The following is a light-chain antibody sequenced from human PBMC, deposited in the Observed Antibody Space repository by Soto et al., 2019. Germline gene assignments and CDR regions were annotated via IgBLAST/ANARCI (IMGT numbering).Light chain of an antibody. J-gene: IGKJ2*01. CDR3: QQYGSSPYT. Sequence: EIVLTQSPGTLSLSPGERATLSCRASQSVSSNYLAWYQQKPGQAPRLLIYGASSRATGIPDRFSGSGSGTDFTLTISRLEPEDFAVYYCQQYGSSPYTFGQGTKLVIK. CDR1: QSVSSNY. CDR2: GAS. V-gene: IGKV3-20*01.